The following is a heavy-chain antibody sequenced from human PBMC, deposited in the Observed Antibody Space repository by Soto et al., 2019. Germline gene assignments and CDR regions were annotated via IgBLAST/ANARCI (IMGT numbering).Heavy chain of an antibody. D-gene: IGHD6-13*01. CDR3: ASSYGTSWYGDY. Sequence: QVQLVQSGAEVKKPGSSVKVSCKASGGTFNNYAVTWVRQAPGQGLEWMGGTIPISGTANYAQKFEGRVTINADTSTSTVYMELSRLRYEDTAVYYCASSYGTSWYGDYWGQGTLVTVSS. J-gene: IGHJ4*02. CDR2: TIPISGTA. CDR1: GGTFNNYA. V-gene: IGHV1-69*06.